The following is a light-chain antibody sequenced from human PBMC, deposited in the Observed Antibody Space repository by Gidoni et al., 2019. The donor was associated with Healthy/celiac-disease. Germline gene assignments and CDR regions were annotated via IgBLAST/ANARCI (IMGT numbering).Light chain of an antibody. J-gene: IGLJ3*02. CDR1: SSAVGGYNY. CDR3: SSYAGSNNLV. CDR2: EGS. Sequence: QSALTQPPSASGSPGQSVTISCTGTSSAVGGYNYVSWYQQHPGKAPKLMIYEGSKRPSGVPDRFFGSKSGNTASLTVSGLQAEDEADYYCSSYAGSNNLVFGGGTKLTVL. V-gene: IGLV2-8*01.